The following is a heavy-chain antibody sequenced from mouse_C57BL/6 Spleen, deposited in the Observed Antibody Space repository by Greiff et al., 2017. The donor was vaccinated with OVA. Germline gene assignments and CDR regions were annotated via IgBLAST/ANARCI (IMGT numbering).Heavy chain of an antibody. CDR1: GFTFSDYG. V-gene: IGHV5-17*01. D-gene: IGHD1-1*01. CDR2: ISSGSSTI. CDR3: ARTTVVATPYFDV. Sequence: VQLKESGGGLVKPGGSLKLSCAASGFTFSDYGMHWVRQAPEKGLEWVAYISSGSSTIYYADTVKGRFTISRDNAKNTLFLQMTSLRSEDTAMYYCARTTVVATPYFDVWGTGTTVTVSS. J-gene: IGHJ1*03.